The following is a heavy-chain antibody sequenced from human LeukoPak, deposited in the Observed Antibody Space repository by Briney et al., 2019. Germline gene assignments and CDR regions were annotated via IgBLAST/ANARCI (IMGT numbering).Heavy chain of an antibody. CDR3: ARDMTLIAAAGPIDY. V-gene: IGHV3-30-3*01. CDR2: ISYDGSNK. J-gene: IGHJ4*02. D-gene: IGHD6-13*01. Sequence: GGSLRLSCAASGFTSSSYAMHWVRQAPGKGLEWVAVISYDGSNKYYADSVKGRFTISRDNSKNTLYLQMNSLRAEDTAVYYCARDMTLIAAAGPIDYWGQGTLVTVSS. CDR1: GFTSSSYA.